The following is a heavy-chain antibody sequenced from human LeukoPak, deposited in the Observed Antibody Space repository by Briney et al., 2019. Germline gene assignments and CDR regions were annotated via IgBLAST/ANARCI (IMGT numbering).Heavy chain of an antibody. J-gene: IGHJ3*02. D-gene: IGHD5-12*01. V-gene: IGHV3-48*03. CDR3: ARGRTSSRGYSGSDYPYGAFAI. Sequence: GRSLRLSCAASGFTFSSYEMNWVRQAPGKGLEWVSYISSSGSTIYYADSVKGRFTISRDNAKNSLSMPLNSLKAEDTAVYYCARGRTSSRGYSGSDYPYGAFAIWGQGTMVTVSS. CDR2: ISSSGSTI. CDR1: GFTFSSYE.